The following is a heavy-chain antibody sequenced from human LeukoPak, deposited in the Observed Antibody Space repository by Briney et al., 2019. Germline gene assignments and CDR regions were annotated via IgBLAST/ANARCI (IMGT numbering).Heavy chain of an antibody. CDR1: GWSIRGYY. Sequence: PSETLSLTCTVSGWSIRGYYWSWIRQPPGKGLEWIGYIYDSGTTNYNPSLKSRVTISVDTSNNQFSLNLSSVTAADTAMYYCARESPEPSGNIYYFDYWGQGTLVTVPS. D-gene: IGHD1-26*01. J-gene: IGHJ4*02. CDR2: IYDSGTT. CDR3: ARESPEPSGNIYYFDY. V-gene: IGHV4-59*01.